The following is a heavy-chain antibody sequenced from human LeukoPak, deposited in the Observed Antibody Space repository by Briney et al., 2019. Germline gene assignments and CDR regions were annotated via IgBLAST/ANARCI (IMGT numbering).Heavy chain of an antibody. V-gene: IGHV3-7*01. J-gene: IGHJ5*01. D-gene: IGHD6-6*01. Sequence: SGGSLRLSCAASGFTFYNYWMSWLRQAPGKGLEWVANIKQDGSVKNYVDYMEGRFTISRDNAKNSLYLQMNGLRAEDTAVYYCVRTSRSSSTDSWGQGTLVTVSS. CDR2: IKQDGSVK. CDR3: VRTSRSSSTDS. CDR1: GFTFYNYW.